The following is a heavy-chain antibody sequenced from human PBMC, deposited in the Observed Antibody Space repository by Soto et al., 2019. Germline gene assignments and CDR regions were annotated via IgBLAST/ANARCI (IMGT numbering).Heavy chain of an antibody. Sequence: EVQLLESGGDLVQPGGSLRLSCAASGFTFSSYAMSWVRQAPGKGLEWVSGISSTGDTIYYADFVKGRFTISIDISQNPLYLQMSSLRAQDTSLYYCAKTGYYVSGTWAFDIWGQGTMVTVSS. D-gene: IGHD3-10*01. CDR3: AKTGYYVSGTWAFDI. CDR2: ISSTGDTI. V-gene: IGHV3-23*01. CDR1: GFTFSSYA. J-gene: IGHJ3*02.